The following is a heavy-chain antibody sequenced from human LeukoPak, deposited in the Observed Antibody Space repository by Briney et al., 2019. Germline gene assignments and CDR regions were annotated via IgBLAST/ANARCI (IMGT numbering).Heavy chain of an antibody. CDR1: GIIITSYW. CDR2: IKQDGSEK. V-gene: IGHV3-7*01. CDR3: ASERGATPFDY. D-gene: IGHD1-26*01. J-gene: IGHJ4*02. Sequence: PGGSLRLSCAASGIIITSYWMSWVRQTPGKGLEWVANIKQDGSEKYYVDSVMGRFTISRDNAKNSLYLQMNSLRAEDTAVYYCASERGATPFDYWGQGTLVTVSS.